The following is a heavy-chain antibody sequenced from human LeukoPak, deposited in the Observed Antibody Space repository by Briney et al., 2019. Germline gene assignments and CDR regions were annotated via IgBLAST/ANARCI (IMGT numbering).Heavy chain of an antibody. CDR3: ARDLGIAVVGEAFDI. CDR1: GGTFSSYA. CDR2: IIPIFGTA. D-gene: IGHD6-19*01. Sequence: KVSCKASGGTFSSYAISWVRQAPGQGLEWMGRIIPIFGTANYAQKFQGRVTITTDESTSTAYMELSSLRSEVTAVYYCARDLGIAVVGEAFDIWGQGTMVTVSS. V-gene: IGHV1-69*05. J-gene: IGHJ3*02.